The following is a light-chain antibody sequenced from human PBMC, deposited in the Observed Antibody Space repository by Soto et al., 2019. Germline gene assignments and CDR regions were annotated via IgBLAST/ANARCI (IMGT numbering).Light chain of an antibody. V-gene: IGKV2D-29*01. CDR2: EVS. CDR1: QTLLHSNGKSY. J-gene: IGKJ4*01. Sequence: EIVMTQTPLSLSVTPGQSASISCRSSQTLLHSNGKSYLYWYLQKAGQAPQLLIYEVSKRFSGVXDXXSGSGAGTDFTLKISRVEAEDVGVYYCLQSLQFPLTFGGGTKVEIK. CDR3: LQSLQFPLT.